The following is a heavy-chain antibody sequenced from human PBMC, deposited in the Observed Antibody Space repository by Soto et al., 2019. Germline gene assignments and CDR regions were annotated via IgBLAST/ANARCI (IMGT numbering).Heavy chain of an antibody. CDR2: IYHGGTT. V-gene: IGHV4-38-2*02. J-gene: IGHJ4*02. Sequence: SETLSLTCTVSGYSISSGSYWGWIRQPPGKGPEWIASIYHGGTTFYNPSLKSRVTISVDTSKNQFSLKLSSVTAADTAVYYCAIWTDSSSWYSYWGQGTLVTVSS. D-gene: IGHD6-13*01. CDR3: AIWTDSSSWYSY. CDR1: GYSISSGSY.